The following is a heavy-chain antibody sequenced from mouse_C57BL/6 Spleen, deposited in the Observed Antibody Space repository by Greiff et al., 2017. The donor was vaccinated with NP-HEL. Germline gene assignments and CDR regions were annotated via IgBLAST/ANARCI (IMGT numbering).Heavy chain of an antibody. CDR2: ISDGGSYT. CDR1: GFTFSSYA. CDR3: ASLGSSYWYFDV. Sequence: EVQLVESGGGLVKPGGSLKLSCAASGFTFSSYAMSWVRQTPEKRLEWVATISDGGSYTYYPDNVKGRFTISRDNAKNNLYLQMSHLKSEDTAMYYCASLGSSYWYFDVWGTGTTVTVSS. V-gene: IGHV5-4*01. J-gene: IGHJ1*03. D-gene: IGHD1-1*01.